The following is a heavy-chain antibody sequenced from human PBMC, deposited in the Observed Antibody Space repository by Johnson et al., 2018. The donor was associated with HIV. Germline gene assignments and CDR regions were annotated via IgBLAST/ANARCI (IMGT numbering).Heavy chain of an antibody. CDR3: AKEERHAFDI. V-gene: IGHV3-53*01. Sequence: VQLVESGGGLIQPGGSLRLSCAASWFPVSRNYMTWVRQAPGKGLECVSVIYNNDGTQYADSVKGRFTITRDNSKNTVYLQMNSLRAEDTALYYCAKEERHAFDIWGQGTMVTVSS. CDR1: WFPVSRNY. J-gene: IGHJ3*02. CDR2: IYNNDGT.